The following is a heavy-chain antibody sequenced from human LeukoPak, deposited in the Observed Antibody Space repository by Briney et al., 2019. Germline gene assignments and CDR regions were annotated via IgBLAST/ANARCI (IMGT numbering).Heavy chain of an antibody. J-gene: IGHJ4*02. Sequence: GGSPRLSCAASGFTFSSYGIHWVRQAPGKGLEWVAVISYDGSNKYYADSVKGRFTISRDNSKNTLYLQMNSLRAEDTAVYYCAKDRGWPIDYWGQGTLITVSS. D-gene: IGHD6-19*01. CDR1: GFTFSSYG. V-gene: IGHV3-30*18. CDR3: AKDRGWPIDY. CDR2: ISYDGSNK.